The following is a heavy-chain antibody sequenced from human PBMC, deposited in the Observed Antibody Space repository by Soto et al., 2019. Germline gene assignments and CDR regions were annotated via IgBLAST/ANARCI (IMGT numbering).Heavy chain of an antibody. J-gene: IGHJ6*02. Sequence: PGGSLRLSCAASGFTFSSYGMHWVRQAPGKGLEWVAVIWYDGSNKYYADSVKGRFTISRDNSKNTLYLQTNSLRAEDTAVYYCARDDAEITGTSNNPHYYYGMDVWGQGTTVTVSS. CDR2: IWYDGSNK. CDR3: ARDDAEITGTSNNPHYYYGMDV. D-gene: IGHD1-20*01. V-gene: IGHV3-33*01. CDR1: GFTFSSYG.